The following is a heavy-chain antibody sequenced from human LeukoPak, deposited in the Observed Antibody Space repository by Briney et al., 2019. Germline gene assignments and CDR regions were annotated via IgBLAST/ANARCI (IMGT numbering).Heavy chain of an antibody. J-gene: IGHJ4*02. CDR1: GFTFSNAW. CDR3: TRGITIFGVVIDY. D-gene: IGHD3-3*01. V-gene: IGHV3-15*01. Sequence: PGGSLRLSCAASGFTFSNAWMSWVRQAPGKGLEWVGRIKSKTDGGTTDYAAPVKGRFTISRDDSKNTLYLQMNSLKTEDTAVYYCTRGITIFGVVIDYWGQGTLVTVS. CDR2: IKSKTDGGTT.